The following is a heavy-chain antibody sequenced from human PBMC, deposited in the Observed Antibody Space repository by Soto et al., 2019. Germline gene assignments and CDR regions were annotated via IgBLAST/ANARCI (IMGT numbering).Heavy chain of an antibody. D-gene: IGHD5-12*01. CDR3: ARMSGYEYYFDY. V-gene: IGHV3-7*01. J-gene: IGHJ4*02. Sequence: LSLTCAASGFTFSSYWMSWVRQAPGKGLEWVANIKQDGSEKYYVDSVKGRFTISRDNAKNSLYLQMNSLRAEDTAVYYCARMSGYEYYFDYWGQGTLVTVSS. CDR2: IKQDGSEK. CDR1: GFTFSSYW.